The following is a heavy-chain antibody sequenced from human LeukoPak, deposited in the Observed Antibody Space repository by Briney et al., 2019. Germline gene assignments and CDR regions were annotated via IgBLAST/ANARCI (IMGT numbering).Heavy chain of an antibody. CDR2: ISSSSYI. J-gene: IGHJ5*02. CDR3: ARFTSYGGNGP. V-gene: IGHV3-21*01. Sequence: GGSLRLSCAASGFTFSGYSMNWVRQAPGKGLEWVSSISSSSYIYYADSVKGRFTISKDNAKNSLYLQMNSLRAEDTAVYYCARFTSYGGNGPWGQGTLVTVSS. D-gene: IGHD4-23*01. CDR1: GFTFSGYS.